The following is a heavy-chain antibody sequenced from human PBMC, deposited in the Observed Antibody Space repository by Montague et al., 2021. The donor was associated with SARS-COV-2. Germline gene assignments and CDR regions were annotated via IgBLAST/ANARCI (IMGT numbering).Heavy chain of an antibody. V-gene: IGHV4-34*01. CDR1: GGSFSGYY. J-gene: IGHJ6*02. CDR2: ISHSGSA. CDR3: ARGSPAGGKILGVVMLYYYYGMDV. Sequence: SETLSLTCAVYGGSFSGYYWSWIRQPPGKGLEWIGEISHSGSANYNPSLKSRVTISIDTSKNQFSLKLSSVTAADTAVYYCARGSPAGGKILGVVMLYYYYGMDVWGQGTTVTVSS. D-gene: IGHD3-3*01.